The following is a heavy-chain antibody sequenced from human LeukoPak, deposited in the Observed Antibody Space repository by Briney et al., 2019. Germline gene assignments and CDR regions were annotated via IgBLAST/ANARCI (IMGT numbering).Heavy chain of an antibody. CDR1: GFTFSSYA. Sequence: HPGRSLRLSCAASGFTFSSYAMHWVRQAPGKGLEWVAVISYDGSNKYYADSVKGRFTISRDNSKNTLYLQMNSLRAEDTAVYYCARDPDSDPSYAFDYWGQGTLVTVSS. J-gene: IGHJ4*02. D-gene: IGHD1-14*01. V-gene: IGHV3-30-3*01. CDR3: ARDPDSDPSYAFDY. CDR2: ISYDGSNK.